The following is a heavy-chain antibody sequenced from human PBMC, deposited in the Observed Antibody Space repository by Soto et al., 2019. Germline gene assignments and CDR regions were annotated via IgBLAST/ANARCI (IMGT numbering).Heavy chain of an antibody. CDR2: VYYGGNT. Sequence: SETLSLTCTVSGASISSGGYYCTWIRQYPGKGLEWIGYVYYGGNTNFNPYLRSRVAMSVDRSKNQFSLELKSVTVADTAVYYCERDRSGSRYFYNLWGQGTLVTVSS. J-gene: IGHJ5*02. CDR3: ERDRSGSRYFYNL. CDR1: GASISSGGYY. D-gene: IGHD1-26*01. V-gene: IGHV4-31*03.